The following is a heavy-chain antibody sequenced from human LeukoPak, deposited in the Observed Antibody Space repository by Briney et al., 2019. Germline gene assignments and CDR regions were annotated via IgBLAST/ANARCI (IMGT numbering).Heavy chain of an antibody. CDR2: ISSSSSYI. CDR3: ARGLFTIFRVVISGMDV. V-gene: IGHV3-21*01. J-gene: IGHJ6*02. Sequence: GGSLRLSCAASGFTFSSYSMNWVRQAPGKGLEWVSSISSSSSYIYYADSVKGRFTISRDNAKNSLYLQMNSLRAEDTAVYYCARGLFTIFRVVISGMDVWGQGTTVTVSS. CDR1: GFTFSSYS. D-gene: IGHD3-3*01.